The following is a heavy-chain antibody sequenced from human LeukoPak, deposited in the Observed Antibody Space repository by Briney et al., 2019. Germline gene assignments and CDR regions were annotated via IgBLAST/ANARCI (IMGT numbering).Heavy chain of an antibody. D-gene: IGHD5-24*01. J-gene: IGHJ4*02. CDR1: GFTFSSYW. CDR2: IKQDGSEK. Sequence: GGSLRLSCAASGFTFSSYWMSWVRQAPGKGLEWVANIKQDGSEKYYVDSVKGRFTISRDNAKNSLYLQMNSLRVDDTAIYYCAFSRNGMALSYFDYWGQGTLVTVSS. CDR3: AFSRNGMALSYFDY. V-gene: IGHV3-7*03.